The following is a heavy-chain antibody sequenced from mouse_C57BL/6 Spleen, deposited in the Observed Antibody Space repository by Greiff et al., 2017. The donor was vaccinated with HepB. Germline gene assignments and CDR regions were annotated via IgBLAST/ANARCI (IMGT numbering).Heavy chain of an antibody. V-gene: IGHV5-17*01. Sequence: EVKLMESGGGLVKPGGSLKLSCAASGFTFSDYGMHWVRQAPEKGLEWVAYISSGSSTIYYADTVQGRFTISRDNANNTLFLQMTRLRSEDTAMYYCARTLDSNYPAWFAYWGQGTLVTVSA. CDR2: ISSGSSTI. CDR3: ARTLDSNYPAWFAY. CDR1: GFTFSDYG. D-gene: IGHD2-5*01. J-gene: IGHJ3*01.